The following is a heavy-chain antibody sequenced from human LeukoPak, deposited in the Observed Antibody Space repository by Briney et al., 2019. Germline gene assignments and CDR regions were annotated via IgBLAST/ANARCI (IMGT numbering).Heavy chain of an antibody. J-gene: IGHJ3*01. V-gene: IGHV4-39*01. CDR1: GGSISSSSYY. CDR3: AGGGGDTYYDFWSGYYTV. CDR2: IYYSGST. Sequence: PSETLSLTCTLSGGSISSSSYYWAWIRQPPGKGLEWIGSIYYSGSTYYNPSRKSRVSISVDTSKNQFSLKLHSVTAADTAVYYCAGGGGDTYYDFWSGYYTVWGQGTMVTVSS. D-gene: IGHD3-3*01.